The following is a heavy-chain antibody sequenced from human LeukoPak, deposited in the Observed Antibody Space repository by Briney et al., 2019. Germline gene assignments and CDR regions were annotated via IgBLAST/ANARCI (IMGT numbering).Heavy chain of an antibody. J-gene: IGHJ2*01. CDR2: IYHTGST. Sequence: KPSETLSLTCAVSGYSISSGYYWGWIRQPPGKGLEWIGTIYHTGSTYYNPSLKSRVTMSVDTSKNQFSLKLTSVTAADTAVYYCARLSWNYWYFDLWGRGSLVTVSS. V-gene: IGHV4-38-2*01. D-gene: IGHD1-1*01. CDR1: GYSISSGYY. CDR3: ARLSWNYWYFDL.